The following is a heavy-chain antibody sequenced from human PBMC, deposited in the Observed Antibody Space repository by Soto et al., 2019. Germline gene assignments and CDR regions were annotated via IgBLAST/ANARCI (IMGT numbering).Heavy chain of an antibody. D-gene: IGHD3-10*01. Sequence: QVQLVQSGAEVKKPGASVKVSCKASGYTFTGYYMHWVRQAPGQGLEWMGWINPNSGGTNYAQKFQGWVTMTRDTSISTAYMELSRLRSDDTAVYYCARGGLLWFGGRGVYFQHWGQGTLVTVSS. J-gene: IGHJ1*01. V-gene: IGHV1-2*04. CDR3: ARGGLLWFGGRGVYFQH. CDR1: GYTFTGYY. CDR2: INPNSGGT.